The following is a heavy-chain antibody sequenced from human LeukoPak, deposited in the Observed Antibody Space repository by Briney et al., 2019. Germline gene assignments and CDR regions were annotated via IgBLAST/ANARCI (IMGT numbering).Heavy chain of an antibody. D-gene: IGHD4-23*01. CDR2: IIPIFGTA. J-gene: IGHJ4*02. CDR1: GGTFSNYA. V-gene: IGHV1-69*06. CDR3: ARDGVSYGGNSEAGY. Sequence: ASVKVSCKASGGTFSNYAISWMRQAPGQGLEWMGGIIPIFGTANYAQKFRGRVTITADKSTRTAYMELSSLRSEDTAVYYCARDGVSYGGNSEAGYWGQGTLVTVSS.